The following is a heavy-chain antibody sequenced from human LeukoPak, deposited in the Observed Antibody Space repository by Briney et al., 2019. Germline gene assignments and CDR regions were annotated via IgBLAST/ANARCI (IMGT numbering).Heavy chain of an antibody. V-gene: IGHV3-23*01. CDR1: GFTFSSYA. J-gene: IGHJ4*02. CDR2: ISCSGGTT. D-gene: IGHD2-2*01. Sequence: GGSLRLSCAASGFTFSSYAMSWVRQAPGKGLEWVSAISCSGGTTHYADSVKGRFTISRDRSKNTLYLQMHSLRAEDTAVNYCAKDAFCTSTNCYASYFDYWGQGTLVTVSS. CDR3: AKDAFCTSTNCYASYFDY.